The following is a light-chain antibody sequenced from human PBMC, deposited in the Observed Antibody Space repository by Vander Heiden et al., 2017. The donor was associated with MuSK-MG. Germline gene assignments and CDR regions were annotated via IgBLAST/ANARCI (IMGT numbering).Light chain of an antibody. Sequence: SSELTQDPAVSVALGQTVRITCHGDSLRTYSTSWYQQKPGQAPILVFYNNNNRPSGIPDRFSGSSSGNTASLTITGAQAEDEADYYCNSRDSSGHQVVFGGGTKLTVL. CDR2: NNN. V-gene: IGLV3-19*01. CDR1: SLRTYS. CDR3: NSRDSSGHQVV. J-gene: IGLJ2*01.